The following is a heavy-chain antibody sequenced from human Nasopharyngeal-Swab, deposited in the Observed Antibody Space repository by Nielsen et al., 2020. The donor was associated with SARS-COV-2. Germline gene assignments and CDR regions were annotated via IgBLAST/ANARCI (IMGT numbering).Heavy chain of an antibody. V-gene: IGHV3-23*01. J-gene: IGHJ6*02. CDR1: GFTFSSYA. CDR3: AKDRDSGDDSGEYYHYYGMDV. D-gene: IGHD5-12*01. Sequence: GESLKISCAASGFTFSSYAMSWVRQAPGKGLEWVSAISGSGGSTYYADSVKGRLTISRDNSKNTLDLQMNSLRAEDTAMYYCAKDRDSGDDSGEYYHYYGMDVWGQGTSVTVS. CDR2: ISGSGGST.